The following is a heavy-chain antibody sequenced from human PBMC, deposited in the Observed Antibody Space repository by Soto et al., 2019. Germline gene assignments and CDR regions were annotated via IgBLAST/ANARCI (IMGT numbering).Heavy chain of an antibody. CDR3: ARDTPTTGSD. D-gene: IGHD4-17*01. J-gene: IGHJ4*02. Sequence: SETLSLTCTISGGSISSYYWSWIRQPAGRGLEWIGRIFVSGNTNYNPSLKSRVTMSVDTSKNQFSLKLNSVTAADTAVYYCARDTPTTGSDWGQGTLVTVSS. CDR1: GGSISSYY. CDR2: IFVSGNT. V-gene: IGHV4-4*07.